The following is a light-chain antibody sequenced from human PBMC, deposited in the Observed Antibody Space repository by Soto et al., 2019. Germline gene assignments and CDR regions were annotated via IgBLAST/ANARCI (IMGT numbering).Light chain of an antibody. CDR1: QSVSSN. Sequence: EIVMTRSPATLSVSPGERATLSCRASQSVSSNFAWYQQQPGQAPRLLIYGASTRATGIPARFSGSGSGTEFTLTISGLQSEDFAVYYCQQYNNWVTFGQGTRLEIK. CDR2: GAS. CDR3: QQYNNWVT. V-gene: IGKV3-15*01. J-gene: IGKJ5*01.